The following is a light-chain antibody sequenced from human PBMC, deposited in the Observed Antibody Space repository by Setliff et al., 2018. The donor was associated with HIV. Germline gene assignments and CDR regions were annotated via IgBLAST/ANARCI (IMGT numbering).Light chain of an antibody. Sequence: QSVLTQPASVSGSPGQSITISCTGTSSDVGGYNYVSWYQQHPGKAPKLMIYEVSNRPSGVSNRFSGSKSGNTASLTISGLQAEDEADYYCSSYTSSSTPALVFGTGTKGTVL. CDR1: SSDVGGYNY. CDR3: SSYTSSSTPALV. CDR2: EVS. V-gene: IGLV2-14*01. J-gene: IGLJ1*01.